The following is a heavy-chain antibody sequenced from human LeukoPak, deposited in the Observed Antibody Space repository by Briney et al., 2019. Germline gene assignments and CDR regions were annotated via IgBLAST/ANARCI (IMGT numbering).Heavy chain of an antibody. J-gene: IGHJ4*02. CDR1: GYTFTSYG. CDR2: ISAYNGNT. D-gene: IGHD3-22*01. Sequence: GASVKVSCKASGYTFTSYGISWVRQAPGQGLEWMGWISAYNGNTNYAQKLQGRVTMTTDTSTSTAHMELRSLRSDDTAVYYCARDPLGYDSSGYYWPWGTKPLKLDYWGQGTLVTVSS. V-gene: IGHV1-18*01. CDR3: ARDPLGYDSSGYYWPWGTKPLKLDY.